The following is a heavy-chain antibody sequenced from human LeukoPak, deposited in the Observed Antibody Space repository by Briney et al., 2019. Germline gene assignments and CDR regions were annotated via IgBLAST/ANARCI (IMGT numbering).Heavy chain of an antibody. CDR3: ARYSVVVTPLVDY. D-gene: IGHD2-21*02. CDR1: GGTFSSYA. V-gene: IGHV1-18*01. Sequence: ASVKVSCKASGGTFSSYAISWVRQAPGQGLEWMGWISAYNGNTNYAQKLQGRVTMTTDTSTSTAYMELRSLRSDDTAVYYCARYSVVVTPLVDYWGQGTLVTVSS. J-gene: IGHJ4*02. CDR2: ISAYNGNT.